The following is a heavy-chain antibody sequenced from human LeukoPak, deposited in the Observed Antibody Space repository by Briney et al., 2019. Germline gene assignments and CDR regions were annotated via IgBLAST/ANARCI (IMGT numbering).Heavy chain of an antibody. CDR3: ANSGDPYYFDY. CDR1: GGSISSGGYY. D-gene: IGHD2-15*01. V-gene: IGHV4-30-2*01. J-gene: IGHJ4*02. CDR2: IYHSGST. Sequence: PSQTLSLTCTVSGGSISSGGYYWSWIRQPPGKGLEWIGYIYHSGSTYYNPSLKSRVTISVDRSKNQFSLKLSSVTAADTAVYYCANSGDPYYFDYWGQGTLVTVSS.